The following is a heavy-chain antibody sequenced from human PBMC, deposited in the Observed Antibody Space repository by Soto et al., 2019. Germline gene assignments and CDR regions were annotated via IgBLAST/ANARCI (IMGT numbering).Heavy chain of an antibody. Sequence: GGSLRLSCAASGFTFSDYYMSWIRQAPGKGLEWVSYISSSGSTIYYADSVKGRFTISRDNAKNSLYLQMNSLRAEDTAVYYCARHTVLEWFHKAYFDYWGQGTLVTVSS. V-gene: IGHV3-11*01. CDR2: ISSSGSTI. CDR1: GFTFSDYY. J-gene: IGHJ4*02. CDR3: ARHTVLEWFHKAYFDY. D-gene: IGHD3-3*01.